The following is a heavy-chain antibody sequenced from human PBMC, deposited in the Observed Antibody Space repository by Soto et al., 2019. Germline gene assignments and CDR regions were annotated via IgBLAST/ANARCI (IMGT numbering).Heavy chain of an antibody. Sequence: QVQLVESGGDVVQPGMSLSLSCADSGFTFSEYEMHWVRQAPGKGLEWVALISYLGTKSEYADSVKGRFTISRDNFKKTVSLQMESLRVEDSAVYFCARTDTGGTYFEFWGRGTLVTVSS. J-gene: IGHJ4*02. CDR2: ISYLGTKS. CDR1: GFTFSEYE. D-gene: IGHD3-16*01. CDR3: ARTDTGGTYFEF. V-gene: IGHV3-30*04.